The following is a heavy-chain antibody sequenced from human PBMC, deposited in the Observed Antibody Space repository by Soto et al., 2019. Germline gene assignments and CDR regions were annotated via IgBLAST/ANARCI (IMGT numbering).Heavy chain of an antibody. J-gene: IGHJ5*02. CDR2: TYYRSKWYN. CDR1: GDSVSSNSAA. D-gene: IGHD1-7*01. Sequence: QSQTLSLTCAISGDSVSSNSAAWNWIRQSPSRGLEWLGRTYYRSKWYNDYAVSVKSRITINPDTSKNQFSLQLNSVTPEDTAVYYCAGDQTPYNWNYEWVENWFDPWGQGTLVTVSS. CDR3: AGDQTPYNWNYEWVENWFDP. V-gene: IGHV6-1*01.